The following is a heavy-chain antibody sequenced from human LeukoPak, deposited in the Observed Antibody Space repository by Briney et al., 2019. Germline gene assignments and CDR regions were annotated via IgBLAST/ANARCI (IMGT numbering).Heavy chain of an antibody. CDR1: GYTFTSYS. Sequence: AASVKVSCKASGYTFTSYSMNWVRQAPGQGLEWLGWINTNTGNPTYAQGFTGRFVCSLDTSVNTAYLQTSSLKAEDTAVYYCARVVHPYDYESSGLTYDAFDIWGQGTMVTVSS. CDR2: INTNTGNP. V-gene: IGHV7-4-1*02. CDR3: ARVVHPYDYESSGLTYDAFDI. D-gene: IGHD3-22*01. J-gene: IGHJ3*02.